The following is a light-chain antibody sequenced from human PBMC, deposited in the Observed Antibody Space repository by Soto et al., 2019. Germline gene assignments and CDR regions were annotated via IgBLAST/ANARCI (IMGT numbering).Light chain of an antibody. CDR2: GAS. V-gene: IGKV3-20*01. CDR3: QLFGSSPGFT. CDR1: QSINSRY. Sequence: EIVLTQSPGTLSLSPGERATLSCRASQSINSRYLAWYQQKPGQAPRLLIYGASSRATGIPDRFSGSGSGTDFNLTISRLEPEDFAVYYCQLFGSSPGFTFGPGTKVDIK. J-gene: IGKJ3*01.